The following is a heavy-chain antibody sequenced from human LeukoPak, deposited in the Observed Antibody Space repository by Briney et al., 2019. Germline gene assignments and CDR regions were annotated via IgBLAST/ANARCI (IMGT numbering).Heavy chain of an antibody. CDR3: ARSNWNYGLGDY. CDR1: GYTFTGYY. D-gene: IGHD1-7*01. CDR2: INPNSGGT. V-gene: IGHV1-2*02. Sequence: ASVKVSCKASGYTFTGYYMHWVRQAPGQGLEWMGWINPNSGGTNYAQKFQGRVTMTRDTSISTAYMELSRLRSDDTAVYYCARSNWNYGLGDYWGQGTLVSVSS. J-gene: IGHJ4*02.